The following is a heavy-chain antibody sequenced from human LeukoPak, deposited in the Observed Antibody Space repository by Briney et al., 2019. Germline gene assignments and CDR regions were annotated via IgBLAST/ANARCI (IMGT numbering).Heavy chain of an antibody. J-gene: IGHJ6*02. CDR2: IYYSGST. V-gene: IGHV4-39*01. CDR3: ARLTGYSSGWYTNYYYYGMDV. D-gene: IGHD6-19*01. Sequence: WVRQPPGKGLEWIGSIYYSGSTYYNPSLKSRVTISVDTSKNQFSLKLSSVTAADTAVYYCARLTGYSSGWYTNYYYYGMDVWGQGTTVTVSS.